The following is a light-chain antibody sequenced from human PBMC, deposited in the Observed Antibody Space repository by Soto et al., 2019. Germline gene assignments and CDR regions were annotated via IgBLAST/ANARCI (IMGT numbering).Light chain of an antibody. Sequence: QSVLTQPASVSGSPGQSITISCTGTSSDVGGYNYVSWYQQHPAKAPKLMIYDVSNRPSGVSNRFSGSKSGNTASLTISGLQAEDEADCYCYSYTTSSTYVFGTGTKVTVL. J-gene: IGLJ1*01. CDR2: DVS. CDR1: SSDVGGYNY. CDR3: YSYTTSSTYV. V-gene: IGLV2-14*01.